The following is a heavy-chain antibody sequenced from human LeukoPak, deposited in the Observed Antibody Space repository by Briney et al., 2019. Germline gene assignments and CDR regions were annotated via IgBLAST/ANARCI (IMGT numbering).Heavy chain of an antibody. CDR3: ARSHWFDG. Sequence: GGPLSLSCAVSGFHLGNKWMSWVRQAPGKGLEWVSRNKYDGTTTYYADSVKGRFAISPDNAKNTLYLQMNSLRAEDSGFYYCARSHWFDGWGQGTLVTVSS. CDR1: GFHLGNKW. V-gene: IGHV3-74*01. CDR2: NKYDGTTT. J-gene: IGHJ5*01.